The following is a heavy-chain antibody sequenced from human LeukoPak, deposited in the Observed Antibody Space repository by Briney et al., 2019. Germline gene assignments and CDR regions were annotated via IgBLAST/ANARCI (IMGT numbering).Heavy chain of an antibody. Sequence: SQTLSLTCAISGDSVSSNSGAWNWFRQSPSRGLERLGRTYYRSKWYNDYAVSVNSRITITPDTSKNQFSLHLNSVTPEDTAVYYCARYSGSSRIFDSWGQGTQVTVSS. J-gene: IGHJ4*02. CDR1: GDSVSSNSGA. CDR3: ARYSGSSRIFDS. CDR2: TYYRSKWYN. D-gene: IGHD6-6*01. V-gene: IGHV6-1*01.